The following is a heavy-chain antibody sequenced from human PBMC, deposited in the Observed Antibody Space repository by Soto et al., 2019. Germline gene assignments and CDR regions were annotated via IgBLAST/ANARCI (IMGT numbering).Heavy chain of an antibody. CDR2: ISWNSGSI. Sequence: EVQLVESGGGLVQPGRSLRLSCAASGFTFDDYAMHWVRQAPGKGLEWVSGISWNSGSIGYADSVKGRFTISRDNAKNSLYLHMNSLRAEDTALYYCAKDLRPCIAAAGGWCDPWGQGTLVTVSS. D-gene: IGHD6-13*01. CDR3: AKDLRPCIAAAGGWCDP. CDR1: GFTFDDYA. J-gene: IGHJ5*02. V-gene: IGHV3-9*01.